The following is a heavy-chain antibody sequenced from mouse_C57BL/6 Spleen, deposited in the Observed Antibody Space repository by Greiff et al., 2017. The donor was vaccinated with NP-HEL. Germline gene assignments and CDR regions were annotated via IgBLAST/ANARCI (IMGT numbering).Heavy chain of an antibody. Sequence: QVQLQQSGPGLVQPSQSLSITCTVSGFSLTSYGVHWVRQSPGKGLEWLGVIWRGGSTDSNAAFMSRLSITKDNSKSQVFFKMNSLQADDTAIYYGAKKGDDYEGFAYWGQGTLVTVSA. D-gene: IGHD2-4*01. CDR2: IWRGGST. J-gene: IGHJ3*01. V-gene: IGHV2-5*01. CDR1: GFSLTSYG. CDR3: AKKGDDYEGFAY.